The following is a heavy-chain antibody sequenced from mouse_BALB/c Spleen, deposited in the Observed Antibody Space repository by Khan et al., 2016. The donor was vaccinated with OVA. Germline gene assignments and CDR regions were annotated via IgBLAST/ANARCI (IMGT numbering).Heavy chain of an antibody. Sequence: VQLVETGGGLVRPGNSLKLSCVTSGFTFSYYRMHWLRQFPGKRLEWIAVITVTSDNSGANYAESVKGRFTISRDDSKSSVYLQLNRLREEDSATYYCSRGGYDYGTPFDYWGQGTTLTVSS. CDR1: GFTFSYYR. D-gene: IGHD1-1*01. V-gene: IGHV13-2*02. J-gene: IGHJ2*01. CDR3: SRGGYDYGTPFDY. CDR2: ITVTSDNSGA.